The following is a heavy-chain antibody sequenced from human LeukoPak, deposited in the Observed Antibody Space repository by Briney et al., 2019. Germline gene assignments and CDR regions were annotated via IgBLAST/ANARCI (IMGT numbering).Heavy chain of an antibody. Sequence: GGSLRLSCAASGFTFSTYSMNWVRQAPGKGLEWVSVIYGGGGTYYTDSVKGRFTISRDSSNNTLYLQMNSLRAEDTAVYYCVRLLDGYILDYWGQGTLVTVSS. D-gene: IGHD5-24*01. CDR2: IYGGGGT. CDR1: GFTFSTYS. V-gene: IGHV3-53*01. J-gene: IGHJ4*02. CDR3: VRLLDGYILDY.